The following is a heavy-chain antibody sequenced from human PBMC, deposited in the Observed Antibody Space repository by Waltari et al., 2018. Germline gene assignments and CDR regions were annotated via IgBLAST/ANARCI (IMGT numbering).Heavy chain of an antibody. CDR1: SGSINSGTYY. J-gene: IGHJ4*02. V-gene: IGHV4-39*07. Sequence: QLQLQESGPGLVKASETLSLTCSVSSGSINSGTYYWGWIRQPPGKGLEWIGSMYSSGTTSDNPSLKSGVTISADTSKNQFSLKVSSVTAADTAVYYCARLGSNHAKVDYWGQGTLVTVSS. CDR3: ARLGSNHAKVDY. CDR2: MYSSGTT. D-gene: IGHD6-13*01.